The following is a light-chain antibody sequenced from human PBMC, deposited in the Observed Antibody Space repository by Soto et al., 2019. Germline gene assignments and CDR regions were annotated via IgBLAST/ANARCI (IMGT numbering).Light chain of an antibody. Sequence: EIVLTQSPGTLSLSPGERAALSCRASQSVSSTYLAWYQQKPGQAPRLLIYGASSGATGIPDRFSGSGSGTDFTLTISRLEPEDFAVYYCQQHGSSQTFGGGTKVDIK. CDR1: QSVSSTY. J-gene: IGKJ4*01. CDR2: GAS. CDR3: QQHGSSQT. V-gene: IGKV3-20*01.